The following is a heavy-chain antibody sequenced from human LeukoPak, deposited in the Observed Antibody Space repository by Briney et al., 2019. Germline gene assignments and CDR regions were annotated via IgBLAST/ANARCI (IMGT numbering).Heavy chain of an antibody. Sequence: QPGGSLRLSCAASGFTFSSYAMHWVRQAPGKGLEWVAVISYDGSNKYYADSVKGRFTISRDKSKNTLYLQMNSLRAEDTAVYYCARSSLVPAAAYSNYVLGYWGQGTLVTVSS. CDR3: ARSSLVPAAAYSNYVLGY. D-gene: IGHD2-2*01. J-gene: IGHJ4*02. V-gene: IGHV3-30-3*01. CDR2: ISYDGSNK. CDR1: GFTFSSYA.